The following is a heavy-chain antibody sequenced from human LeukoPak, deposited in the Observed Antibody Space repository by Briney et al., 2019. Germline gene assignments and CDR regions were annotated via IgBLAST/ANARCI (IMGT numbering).Heavy chain of an antibody. J-gene: IGHJ6*02. CDR1: GGSFSGYY. V-gene: IGHV4-59*08. CDR2: IYYSGST. Sequence: PSETLSLTCAVYGGSFSGYYWSWIRQPPGKGLEWIGYIYYSGSTNYNPSLKSRVTISVDTSKNQFSLKLSSVTAADTAVYYCARHAGRRGVYYYGMDVWGQGTTVTVSS. CDR3: ARHAGRRGVYYYGMDV. D-gene: IGHD1-1*01.